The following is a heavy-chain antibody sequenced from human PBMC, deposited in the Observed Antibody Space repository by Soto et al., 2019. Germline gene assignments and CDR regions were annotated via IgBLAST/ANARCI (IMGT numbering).Heavy chain of an antibody. Sequence: QVHLVQSGAEVKKPGASVKVSCKASGYTFTNYDINWVRQAPGQGLEWMGWTSTYTGNTNYAQKLQGRVTMTTDTSTSTAYMELRSLRSYDTAVYYCARGYYYGSGRPTPGGMDVWGQGTTVTVSS. CDR2: TSTYTGNT. CDR3: ARGYYYGSGRPTPGGMDV. V-gene: IGHV1-18*01. CDR1: GYTFTNYD. D-gene: IGHD3-10*01. J-gene: IGHJ6*02.